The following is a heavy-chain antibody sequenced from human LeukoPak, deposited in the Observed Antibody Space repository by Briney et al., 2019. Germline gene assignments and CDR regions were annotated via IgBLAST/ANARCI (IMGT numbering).Heavy chain of an antibody. CDR2: ISYDGSNK. J-gene: IGHJ6*04. CDR1: GFTFSSYG. V-gene: IGHV3-30*04. Sequence: PGRSLRLSCAASGFTFSSYGMHWVRQAPGKGLEWVALISYDGSNKYYADSVKGRFTISRDNSKNTLYLQMNSLRAEDTAVYYCARDVSRFWVPAAADQFMDVWGKGTTVTVSS. CDR3: ARDVSRFWVPAAADQFMDV. D-gene: IGHD2-2*01.